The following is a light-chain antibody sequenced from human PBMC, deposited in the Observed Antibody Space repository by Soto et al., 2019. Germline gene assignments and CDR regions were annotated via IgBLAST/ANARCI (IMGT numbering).Light chain of an antibody. V-gene: IGKV1-5*03. J-gene: IGKJ2*01. CDR3: QQYNSYPYT. CDR1: QSISSW. CDR2: KAS. Sequence: DIQLTQSPSTLSASVGDRVTITCRASQSISSWVAWYQQNPGKAPKVLIYKASSLEIWVTSRFSGSGSGTEFTLTISSLHPDDFATYYCQQYNSYPYTFGQGTKLEIK.